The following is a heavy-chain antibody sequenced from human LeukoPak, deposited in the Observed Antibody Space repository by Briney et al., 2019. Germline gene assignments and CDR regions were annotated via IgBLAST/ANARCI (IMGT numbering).Heavy chain of an antibody. CDR1: GFTFSSYA. V-gene: IGHV3-23*01. J-gene: IGHJ4*02. CDR2: ISGSGGST. CDR3: AKDHRRAAVAGYYFDY. Sequence: PGGSLRLSCAASGFTFSSYAMSWVRQAPGKGLEWVSAISGSGGSTYYADSVKGRFTISRDNSKNTLYLQMNSLRAEDTAVYYCAKDHRRAAVAGYYFDYWGQGTLVTVSS. D-gene: IGHD6-19*01.